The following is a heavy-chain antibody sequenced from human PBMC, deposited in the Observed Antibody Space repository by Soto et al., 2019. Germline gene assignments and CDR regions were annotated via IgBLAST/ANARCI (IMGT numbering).Heavy chain of an antibody. CDR2: ISSNGGST. Sequence: GGSLRLSCSASGFTFSSYAMHWVRQAPGKGLEYVSAISSNGGSTYYADSVKGRFTISRDNSKNTLYLQMSSLRAEDTAVYYCVKDLEIAVADIWGNYYYYGMDVWGQGTTVTVSS. CDR3: VKDLEIAVADIWGNYYYYGMDV. J-gene: IGHJ6*02. D-gene: IGHD6-19*01. V-gene: IGHV3-64D*06. CDR1: GFTFSSYA.